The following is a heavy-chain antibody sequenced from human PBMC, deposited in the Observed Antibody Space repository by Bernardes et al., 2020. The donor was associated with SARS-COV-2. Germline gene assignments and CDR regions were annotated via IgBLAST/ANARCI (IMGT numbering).Heavy chain of an antibody. D-gene: IGHD2-15*01. CDR1: GFTFSSYE. CDR3: ARMGANPTKAY. V-gene: IGHV3-48*03. CDR2: ITRSGSTT. J-gene: IGHJ4*02. Sequence: GWSLRLSCAASGFTFSSYEMNWVRQAPGKGLEWVSYITRSGSTTYYADSVKGRFSISRDNAKNSLYLLMNGLRAEDTAVYYCARMGANPTKAYWGQGTLVAVSS.